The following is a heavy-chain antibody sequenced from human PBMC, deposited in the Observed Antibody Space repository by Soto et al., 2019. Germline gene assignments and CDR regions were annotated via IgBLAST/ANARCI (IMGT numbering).Heavy chain of an antibody. V-gene: IGHV3-30*03. CDR1: GFTFSAYG. CDR3: AIRASYYDSSGYFDY. J-gene: IGHJ4*02. CDR2: ISHDGTNK. D-gene: IGHD3-22*01. Sequence: GGSLRLSCEVSGFTFSAYGMHWVRQAPGKGLEWVAAISHDGTNKNYGDSVKGRFTISRDNSKKTLYLQMNSLRPEDTAVYYCAIRASYYDSSGYFDYWGQGTLVTVSS.